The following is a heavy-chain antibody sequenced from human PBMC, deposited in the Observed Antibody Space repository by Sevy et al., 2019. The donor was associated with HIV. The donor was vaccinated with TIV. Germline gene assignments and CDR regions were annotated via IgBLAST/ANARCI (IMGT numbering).Heavy chain of an antibody. CDR3: ARGDSSSWYLWRYNWFDP. Sequence: SETLSLTCAVYGGSFSGYYWSWIRQPPGKGLEWIGEINHSGSTNYNPSLKSRVTISVDTSKNQFPLKLSSVTAADTAVYYCARGDSSSWYLWRYNWFDPWGQGTLVTVSS. J-gene: IGHJ5*02. CDR1: GGSFSGYY. V-gene: IGHV4-34*01. D-gene: IGHD6-13*01. CDR2: INHSGST.